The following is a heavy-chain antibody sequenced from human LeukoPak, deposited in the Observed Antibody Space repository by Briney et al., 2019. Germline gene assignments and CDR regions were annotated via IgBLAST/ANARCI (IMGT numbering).Heavy chain of an antibody. Sequence: GGSLRLSCAASGFTFSRNAMHWVRQPPGRGLEWAAVISYDGGQKFYADSVKGRFTISRDNSKNTLYLQINSLKPEDTAVYYCGRTFCTILGRRPPDLWGQGTLGNVSS. CDR2: ISYDGGQK. V-gene: IGHV3-30*04. CDR1: GFTFSRNA. J-gene: IGHJ5*02. D-gene: IGHD1-26*01. CDR3: GRTFCTILGRRPPDL.